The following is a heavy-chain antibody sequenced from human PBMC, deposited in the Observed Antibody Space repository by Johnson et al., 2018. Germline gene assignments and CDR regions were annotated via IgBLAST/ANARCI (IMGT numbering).Heavy chain of an antibody. V-gene: IGHV3-73*01. D-gene: IGHD5-12*01. CDR3: TSGYSGYDYYYGMDV. CDR2: IRSKANSYAT. CDR1: GFTYSGSA. Sequence: VQLQESGGGLVQPGGSLKLSCAASGFTYSGSAMHWVRQASGKGLEWVGRIRSKANSYATAYAASVKGRFTISRDDSKNTAYLQMNSLKTEDTAVYYCTSGYSGYDYYYGMDVWGQGTTVTVSS. J-gene: IGHJ6*02.